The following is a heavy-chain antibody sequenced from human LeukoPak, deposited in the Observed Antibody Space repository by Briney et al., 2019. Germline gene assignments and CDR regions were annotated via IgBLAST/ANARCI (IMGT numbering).Heavy chain of an antibody. D-gene: IGHD3-22*01. J-gene: IGHJ3*02. CDR2: IYPGDSDT. CDR1: GYRFSNYW. Sequence: GESLKISCKGSGYRFSNYWIGWVRQLPGKGLEWMGIIYPGDSDTRYSPSFQGQVTISADKSISTAYLQWSSLKASDTAMYYCARYGSSGPIPPYDAFDIWGQGTMVTVSS. V-gene: IGHV5-51*01. CDR3: ARYGSSGPIPPYDAFDI.